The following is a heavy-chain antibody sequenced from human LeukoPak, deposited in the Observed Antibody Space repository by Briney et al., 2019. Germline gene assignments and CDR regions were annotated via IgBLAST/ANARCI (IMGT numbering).Heavy chain of an antibody. CDR1: GGSVSSYY. J-gene: IGHJ3*02. V-gene: IGHV4-4*07. D-gene: IGHD3-22*01. CDR3: ARDRYYYDTSGPPLDI. Sequence: SETLSLTCTFSGGSVSSYYWSWIRQPAGKGLEWIGRIYTSGSTNYNPSLKSRVTMSVDTSKNQFSLRLSSVTAADTAVYYCARDRYYYDTSGPPLDIWGQGTIVTVSS. CDR2: IYTSGST.